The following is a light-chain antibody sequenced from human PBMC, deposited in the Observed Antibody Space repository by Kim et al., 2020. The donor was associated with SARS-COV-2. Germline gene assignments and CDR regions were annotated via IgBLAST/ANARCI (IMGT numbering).Light chain of an antibody. J-gene: IGLJ3*02. CDR3: VLYMGSGIWV. CDR1: SGSVSTSYY. Sequence: GGTVTLTCGLSSGSVSTSYYPSWYQQTPGQAPRTLIYSTNTRSSGVPGHFSGSILGNKAALTITGAHADDESDYYCVLYMGSGIWVFGGGTQLTVL. CDR2: STN. V-gene: IGLV8-61*01.